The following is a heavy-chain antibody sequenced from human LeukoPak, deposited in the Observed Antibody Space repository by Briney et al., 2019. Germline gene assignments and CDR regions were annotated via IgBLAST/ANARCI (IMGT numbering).Heavy chain of an antibody. CDR1: GYTFTSYG. J-gene: IGHJ4*02. D-gene: IGHD4-17*01. V-gene: IGHV1-18*01. CDR3: ARGSDYGDYGDY. CDR2: ISAYNGNT. Sequence: ASVKVSCKASGYTFTSYGISWVRQAPGQGLEWMGWISAYNGNTNYAQKPQGRVTMTTDTSTTTAYMELRSLRSDDTAVYFCARGSDYGDYGDYWGQGTLVTVPS.